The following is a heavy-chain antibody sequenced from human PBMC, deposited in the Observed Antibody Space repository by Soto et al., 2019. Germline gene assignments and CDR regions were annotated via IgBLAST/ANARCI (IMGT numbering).Heavy chain of an antibody. J-gene: IGHJ4*02. CDR1: GNTFTNYY. V-gene: IGHV1-46*01. D-gene: IGHD2-21*02. CDR2: VNPSGGHT. CDR3: ARGGHVVVVTAAFDY. Sequence: QVQLMQSGAEVKKPGASVKVSCKASGNTFTNYYIHWVRQAPGQGLEWMGTVNPSGGHTTYSQNFLDRVTMTRDTSTSTLYRELTSLTSDDTAVYYCARGGHVVVVTAAFDYWGQGTLVTVSS.